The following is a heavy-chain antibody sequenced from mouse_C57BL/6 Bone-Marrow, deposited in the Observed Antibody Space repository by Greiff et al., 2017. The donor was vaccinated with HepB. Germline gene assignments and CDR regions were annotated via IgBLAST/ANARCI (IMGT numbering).Heavy chain of an antibody. CDR3: ARKIYYGSLWYFDV. Sequence: VHVKQSGPELVKPGASVKISCKASGYSFTDYNMNWVKQSNGKSLEWIGVINPNYGTTSYNQKFKGKATLTVDQSSSTAYMQLNSLTSEDSAVYYCARKIYYGSLWYFDVWGTGTTVTVSS. D-gene: IGHD1-1*01. CDR1: GYSFTDYN. J-gene: IGHJ1*03. V-gene: IGHV1-39*01. CDR2: INPNYGTT.